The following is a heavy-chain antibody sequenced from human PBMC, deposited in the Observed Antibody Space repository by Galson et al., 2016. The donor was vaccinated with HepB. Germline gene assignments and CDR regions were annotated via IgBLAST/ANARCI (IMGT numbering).Heavy chain of an antibody. CDR1: GGSISSSSYY. CDR2: IYYSGST. CDR3: ARTWELGTSGYFDY. Sequence: SETLSLTCTVSGGSISSSSYYWGWIRQPPGKGLEWIGSIYYSGSTYYNPPLKSPVTISVDTSRTHFSLNLRSVTAADTAVYYCARTWELGTSGYFDYWGRGALVTVSS. J-gene: IGHJ4*02. V-gene: IGHV4-39*01. D-gene: IGHD1-7*01.